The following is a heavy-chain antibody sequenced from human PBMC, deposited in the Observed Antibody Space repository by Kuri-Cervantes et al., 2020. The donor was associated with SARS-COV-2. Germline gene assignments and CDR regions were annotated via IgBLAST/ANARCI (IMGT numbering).Heavy chain of an antibody. CDR2: INHSGNT. J-gene: IGHJ1*01. V-gene: IGHV4-34*01. Sequence: SETLSLTCAGYGGSFSGYYWSWIRQPPGKGLEWIGEINHSGNTNYIPSLKSRVTISVDTSKKQFSLKMYSVTAADTAVYYCAGGSMRGAASQYFQHWGQGTLVTVSS. D-gene: IGHD3-10*01. CDR1: GGSFSGYY. CDR3: AGGSMRGAASQYFQH.